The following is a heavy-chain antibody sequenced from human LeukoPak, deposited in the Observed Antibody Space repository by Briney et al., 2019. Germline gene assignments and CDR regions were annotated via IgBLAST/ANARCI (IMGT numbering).Heavy chain of an antibody. V-gene: IGHV1-8*01. Sequence: GASVKVSCKASGYTFTSYDINWVRQATGQGLEWMGWMNPNSGNTGYAQKFQGRVTMTRNTSISTAYMGLSSLRSEDTAVYYCARAPEYGLYYFDYWGQGTLVTVSS. CDR2: MNPNSGNT. J-gene: IGHJ4*02. CDR3: ARAPEYGLYYFDY. CDR1: GYTFTSYD. D-gene: IGHD1-14*01.